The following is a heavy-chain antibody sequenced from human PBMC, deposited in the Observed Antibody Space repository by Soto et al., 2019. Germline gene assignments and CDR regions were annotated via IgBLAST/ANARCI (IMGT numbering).Heavy chain of an antibody. CDR3: ARAGMIRGPLLFEH. CDR1: GGSISSGGYF. V-gene: IGHV4-31*01. D-gene: IGHD3-10*01. J-gene: IGHJ4*02. Sequence: QVQLQESGPGLVKPSQTLSLTCTVSGGSISSGGYFWTWIRQHPGKGLEWIGYISSSGTTYYNPSLKRQFTTLVDTSKNQFALNLNSVTVADTAVYYCARAGMIRGPLLFEHWGSGSRVTVSS. CDR2: ISSSGTT.